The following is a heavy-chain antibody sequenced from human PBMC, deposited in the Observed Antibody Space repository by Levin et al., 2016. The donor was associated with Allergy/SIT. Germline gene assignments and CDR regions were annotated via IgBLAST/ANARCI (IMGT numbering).Heavy chain of an antibody. J-gene: IGHJ4*02. Sequence: WIRQPPGKGLEWVSVISGSGGTTHYADSVKGRFTIPRDNSKNTLYLQMNSLRAEDTAIYYCAGHGSGSYNAPGDYWGQGTLVTVSS. V-gene: IGHV3-23*01. CDR3: AGHGSGSYNAPGDY. CDR2: ISGSGGTT. D-gene: IGHD3-10*01.